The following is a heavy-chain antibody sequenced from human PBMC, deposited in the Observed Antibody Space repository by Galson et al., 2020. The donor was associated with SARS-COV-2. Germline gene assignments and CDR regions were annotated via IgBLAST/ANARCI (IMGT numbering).Heavy chain of an antibody. CDR1: GYTFTTYW. J-gene: IGHJ5*02. CDR2: INPSDSHT. D-gene: IGHD3-22*01. V-gene: IGHV5-10-1*01. CDR3: ARERYRYFDSSGNSDNWFDT. Sequence: GESLKISCEGSGYTFTTYWITWVRQMPGKGLEWMGRINPSDSHTNYSPSFQGHVTFSADKSISTAYLQWSSLEASDTAMYYCARERYRYFDSSGNSDNWFDTWGQGTLVTVSS.